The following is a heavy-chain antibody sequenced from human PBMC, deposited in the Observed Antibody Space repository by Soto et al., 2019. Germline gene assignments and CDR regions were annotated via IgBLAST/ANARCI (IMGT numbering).Heavy chain of an antibody. CDR1: GFTFSSYG. CDR3: AKDVVVGATTGLGDYYYYYGMDV. V-gene: IGHV3-30*18. Sequence: GGSLRLSCAASGFTFSSYGMHWVRQAPGKGLEWVAVISYDGSNKYYADSVKGRFTISRDNSKNTLYLQMSSLRAEDTAVYYCAKDVVVGATTGLGDYYYYYGMDVWGQGTTVTVSS. CDR2: ISYDGSNK. D-gene: IGHD1-26*01. J-gene: IGHJ6*02.